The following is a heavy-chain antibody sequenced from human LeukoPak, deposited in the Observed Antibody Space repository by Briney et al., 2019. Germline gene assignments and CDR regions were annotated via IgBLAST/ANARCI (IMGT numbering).Heavy chain of an antibody. CDR1: GFTFSSYA. CDR3: ARERVTGTSYYYYYGMDV. CDR2: IWHDGSNK. D-gene: IGHD6-19*01. Sequence: PGGSLRLSCAASGFTFSSYAMHWVRQASGKGLEWVEVIWHDGSNKYYAASVKGRFTVSRDNSKNTLYLQINSLRAEDTAVYYCARERVTGTSYYYYYGMDVWGQGTTVTVSS. V-gene: IGHV3-33*01. J-gene: IGHJ6*02.